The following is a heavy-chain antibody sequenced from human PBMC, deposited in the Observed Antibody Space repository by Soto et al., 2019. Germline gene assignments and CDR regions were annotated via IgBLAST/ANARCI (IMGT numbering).Heavy chain of an antibody. D-gene: IGHD3-22*01. CDR2: INADGSEQ. Sequence: HPGGSLRLSCAASGFTFENHYMSWVRQAPGKGLEWVASINADGSEQSYVDSVKGRVTISRDNAKNSLYVQMNSLRVEDTAMYYCTTDSYITIVIVRFDYWGHGTLVTVSS. CDR3: TTDSYITIVIVRFDY. J-gene: IGHJ4*01. CDR1: GFTFENHY. V-gene: IGHV3-7*01.